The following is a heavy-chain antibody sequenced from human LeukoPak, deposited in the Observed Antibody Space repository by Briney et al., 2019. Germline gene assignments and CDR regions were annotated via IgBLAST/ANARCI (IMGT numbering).Heavy chain of an antibody. J-gene: IGHJ4*02. Sequence: SETLSLTCTVSGGSISTFYWSWIRQPPGKGLEWIGYIYYSGSTNFNPSLKSRVTISVDTSKNQFSLQLNSVTAADTAVYYCARLVPPYSSSWYDYWGQGTLVTASS. CDR3: ARLVPPYSSSWYDY. D-gene: IGHD6-13*01. V-gene: IGHV4-59*08. CDR2: IYYSGST. CDR1: GGSISTFY.